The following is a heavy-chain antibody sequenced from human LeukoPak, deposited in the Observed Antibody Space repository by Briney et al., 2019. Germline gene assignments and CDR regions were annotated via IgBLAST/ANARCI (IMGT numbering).Heavy chain of an antibody. CDR3: ARSSEGRYYYDSSGFSYYYYYMDV. CDR2: IYYSGST. Sequence: SETLSLTCTVSGGSISSYYWSWIRQPPGKGLEWIGYIYYSGSTYYNPSLRSRVTISVDTSKNQFSLKLSSVTAADTAVYYCARSSEGRYYYDSSGFSYYYYYMDVWGKGTTVTISS. J-gene: IGHJ6*03. D-gene: IGHD3-22*01. CDR1: GGSISSYY. V-gene: IGHV4-59*01.